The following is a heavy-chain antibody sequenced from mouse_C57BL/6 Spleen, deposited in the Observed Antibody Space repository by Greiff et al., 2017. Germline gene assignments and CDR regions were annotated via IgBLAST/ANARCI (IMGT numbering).Heavy chain of an antibody. J-gene: IGHJ2*01. CDR2: INYDGSST. D-gene: IGHD4-1*01. CDR3: ARGTGTYFDD. CDR1: GFTFSDYY. Sequence: EVKLMESEGGLVQPGSSMKLSCTASGFTFSDYYMAWVRQVPEKGLEWVANINYDGSSTYYLDSLKSRFISSRDNAKNILYLQMSSLKSEDTATYYCARGTGTYFDDWGQGTTLTVSS. V-gene: IGHV5-16*01.